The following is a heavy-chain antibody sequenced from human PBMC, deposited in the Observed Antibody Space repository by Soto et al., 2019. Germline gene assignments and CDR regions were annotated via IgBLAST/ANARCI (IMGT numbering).Heavy chain of an antibody. CDR3: ARATPGYPGRAFQI. V-gene: IGHV4-39*02. CDR1: EGSINWSPDY. CDR2: VHYTAST. J-gene: IGHJ3*02. D-gene: IGHD2-15*01. Sequence: PLETLSLTCTVSEGSINWSPDYWGWLRQPPGKEPQWIASVHYTASTTYYNPSLKSRVTISVDTSKNQFSLNLRSVTAADTAIYYCARATPGYPGRAFQIWGQGKMVTVSS.